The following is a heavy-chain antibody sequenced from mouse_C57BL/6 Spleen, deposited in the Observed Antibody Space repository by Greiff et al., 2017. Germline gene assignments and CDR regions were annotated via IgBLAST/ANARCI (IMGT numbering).Heavy chain of an antibody. CDR1: GFTFSDFY. CDR2: SRNKANDYTT. CDR3: ARDDGYYGDAMDY. Sequence: EVQVVESGGGLVQSGRSLRLSCATSGFTFSDFYMEWVRQAPGKGLEWIAASRNKANDYTTEYSASVKGRFIVSRDTSQSILYLQMNALRAEDTAIYYCARDDGYYGDAMDYWGQGTSVTVSS. J-gene: IGHJ4*01. D-gene: IGHD2-3*01. V-gene: IGHV7-1*01.